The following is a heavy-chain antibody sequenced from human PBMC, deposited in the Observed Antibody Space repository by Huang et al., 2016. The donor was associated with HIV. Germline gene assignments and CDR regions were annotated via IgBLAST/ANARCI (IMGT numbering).Heavy chain of an antibody. D-gene: IGHD2-8*01. CDR3: ARLQMLSGSDAFDI. J-gene: IGHJ3*02. CDR1: GGSLSSYY. Sequence: QVQLQESGPGLVKPSETLSLNCTVSGGSLSSYYWSWIRQPAGKGLEWIGRIYTTGSNNYNPSLKSRVTMSVDTSKNHVSLKLSSVTAADTAVYYCARLQMLSGSDAFDIWGQGTMVTVSS. V-gene: IGHV4-4*07. CDR2: IYTTGSN.